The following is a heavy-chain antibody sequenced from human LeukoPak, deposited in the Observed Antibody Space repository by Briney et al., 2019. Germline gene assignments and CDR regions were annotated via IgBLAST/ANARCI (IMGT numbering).Heavy chain of an antibody. D-gene: IGHD3-10*01. Sequence: SETLSLTCTVSGGSISSSCYYWGWIRQPPGKGLEWIGSIYYSGSTYYNPSLKSRVTISVDTSKNQFSLKLSSVTAADTAVYYCARRTGALFDYWGQGTLVTVSS. CDR2: IYYSGST. J-gene: IGHJ4*02. CDR3: ARRTGALFDY. CDR1: GGSISSSCYY. V-gene: IGHV4-39*01.